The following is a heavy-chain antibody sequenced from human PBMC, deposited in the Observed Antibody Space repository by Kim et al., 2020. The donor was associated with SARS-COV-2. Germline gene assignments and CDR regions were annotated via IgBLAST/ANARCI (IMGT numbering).Heavy chain of an antibody. CDR3: ATETLYDSSGPTRPNWFDP. D-gene: IGHD3-22*01. V-gene: IGHV1-24*01. J-gene: IGHJ5*01. CDR2: FDPEDGET. Sequence: ASVKVSCKVSGYTLTELSMHWERQAHGKGLEWMGGFDPEDGETIYAQKFQGRVTMTEDTSTDTTYMELSSMRSENTAVYYCATETLYDSSGPTRPNWFDPWGQGTLVTVSS. CDR1: GYTLTELS.